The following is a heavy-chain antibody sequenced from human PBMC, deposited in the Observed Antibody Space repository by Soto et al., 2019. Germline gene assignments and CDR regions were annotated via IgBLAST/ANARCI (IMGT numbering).Heavy chain of an antibody. J-gene: IGHJ6*02. Sequence: GGSLRLSCAGSGFTFSDYYMSWIRQAPGKGLEWVSYISSSGSTIYYADSVKGRFTISRDNAKNSLYLQMNSLRAEDTAVYYCARFLGALNYYYYGMDVWGQGTTVTVSS. CDR2: ISSSGSTI. V-gene: IGHV3-11*01. CDR1: GFTFSDYY. CDR3: ARFLGALNYYYYGMDV.